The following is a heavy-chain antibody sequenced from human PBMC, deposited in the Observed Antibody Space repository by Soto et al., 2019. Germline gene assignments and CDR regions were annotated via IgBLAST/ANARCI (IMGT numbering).Heavy chain of an antibody. CDR3: ATMFPPDYYFDY. Sequence: HPGGSLRLSCAASGFTFSSYAMSWVRQAPGKGLEWVSAISGSGGSTYYADSVKGRFTISRDNSKNTLYLQMNSLRAEDTAVYYCATMFPPDYYFDYWGQGTLVTVSS. V-gene: IGHV3-23*01. J-gene: IGHJ4*02. CDR1: GFTFSSYA. CDR2: ISGSGGST. D-gene: IGHD3-10*02.